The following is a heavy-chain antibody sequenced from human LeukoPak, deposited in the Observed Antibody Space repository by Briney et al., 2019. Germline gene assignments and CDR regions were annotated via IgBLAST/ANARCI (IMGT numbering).Heavy chain of an antibody. CDR3: ARERGSGSSYYGSGSYPNRFDP. D-gene: IGHD3-10*01. V-gene: IGHV4-4*07. Sequence: PSETLSLTCTVSGGSVSSYYWSWIRKRAGRGREWIGRIYTSGSTNYKRSLRSRVTMSVDTSKNQFSLKLGSVTAADTAVYYCARERGSGSSYYGSGSYPNRFDPWGQGTLVTVSS. CDR2: IYTSGST. CDR1: GGSVSSYY. J-gene: IGHJ5*02.